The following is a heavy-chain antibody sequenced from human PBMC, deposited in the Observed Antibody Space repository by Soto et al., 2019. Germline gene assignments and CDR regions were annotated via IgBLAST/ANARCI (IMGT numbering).Heavy chain of an antibody. Sequence: SQTLSLTCAISGDSVSSSSVTWNWIRQFPSRGLEWLGRTYYRSKWYNDYAESVKSRITINPDTSKNQFSLHLNSVTPEDTAVYYCVRLIGNSWLDFWGQGTLVTVPQ. CDR2: TYYRSKWYN. V-gene: IGHV6-1*01. CDR1: GDSVSSSSVT. J-gene: IGHJ4*02. D-gene: IGHD5-12*01. CDR3: VRLIGNSWLDF.